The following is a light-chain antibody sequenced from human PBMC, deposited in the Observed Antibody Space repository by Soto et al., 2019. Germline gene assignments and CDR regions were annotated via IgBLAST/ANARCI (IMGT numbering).Light chain of an antibody. CDR2: GAS. J-gene: IGKJ4*01. V-gene: IGKV3-20*01. CDR3: QQFATSPLT. Sequence: EIVLAQSPGTLSLPPGERGTLSCRASQSISSRKIAWFQQKPGQAPRLLMYGASSRGTGIPDRFRGGGSGTDFTLTISRLEPEDFAVYYCQQFATSPLTFGGGTKVDIK. CDR1: QSISSRK.